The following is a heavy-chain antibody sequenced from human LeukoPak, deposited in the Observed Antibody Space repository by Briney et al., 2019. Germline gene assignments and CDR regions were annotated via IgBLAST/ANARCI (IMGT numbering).Heavy chain of an antibody. J-gene: IGHJ5*02. CDR3: ASSYDILTGYYKGLWFDP. V-gene: IGHV4-59*01. D-gene: IGHD3-9*01. Sequence: PSETLSLTCTASGGSISSYYWSWIRQPPGKGLEWIGYIYYSGSTNYNPSLKSRVTISVDTSKNQFSLKLSSVTAADTAVYYCASSYDILTGYYKGLWFDPWGQGTLVTVSS. CDR1: GGSISSYY. CDR2: IYYSGST.